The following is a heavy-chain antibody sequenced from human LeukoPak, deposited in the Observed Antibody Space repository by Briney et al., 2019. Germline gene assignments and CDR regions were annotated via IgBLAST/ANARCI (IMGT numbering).Heavy chain of an antibody. CDR2: IRNYGGST. Sequence: GGSLRLSCAASGFTFSSYDMSWVRQAPGKGLEWVSGIRNYGGSTYYADSVKGRFTISRDNSKNTLYLQMNSLRAEDTAVYYCANPAPGVVSLYWGQGTLVTVSS. J-gene: IGHJ4*02. CDR3: ANPAPGVVSLY. CDR1: GFTFSSYD. V-gene: IGHV3-23*01. D-gene: IGHD2-8*02.